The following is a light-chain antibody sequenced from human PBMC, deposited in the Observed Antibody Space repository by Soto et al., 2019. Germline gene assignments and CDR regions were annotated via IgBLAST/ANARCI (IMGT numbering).Light chain of an antibody. J-gene: IGLJ3*02. V-gene: IGLV1-47*01. CDR2: RSN. CDR1: SSNIGNSY. Sequence: QSVLTQPPSASGTPGQRVTISCSGSSSNIGNSYVYWYQLLSGVAPKLLIYRSNQRPSGVPDRFSGSKSGTSASLAISGLRSEDEADYYCAARDDSLSGHWVFGGGTKVTVL. CDR3: AARDDSLSGHWV.